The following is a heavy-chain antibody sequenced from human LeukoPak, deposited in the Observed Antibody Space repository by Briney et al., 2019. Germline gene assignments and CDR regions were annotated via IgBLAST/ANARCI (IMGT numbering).Heavy chain of an antibody. Sequence: PSETLSLTCAVSGGSIPNYYWSCLRQTPGKGLEWIGYPFYSGSTNYNPSLKGRITMSIDTSKNEFSLKLRSVTAADTAVYYCARGAYSNYLSVDYWGQGILVTVSS. CDR2: PFYSGST. CDR1: GGSIPNYY. CDR3: ARGAYSNYLSVDY. D-gene: IGHD4-11*01. V-gene: IGHV4-59*01. J-gene: IGHJ4*02.